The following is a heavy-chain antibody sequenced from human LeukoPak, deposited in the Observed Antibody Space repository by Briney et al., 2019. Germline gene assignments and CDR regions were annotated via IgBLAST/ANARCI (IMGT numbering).Heavy chain of an antibody. CDR1: GFTFSDYA. D-gene: IGHD3-22*01. J-gene: IGHJ5*02. CDR2: ISYDGSTK. V-gene: IGHV3-30*04. CDR3: ARGGYDSSGWFVFDP. Sequence: GGSLRLSCAASGFTFSDYAIHWVRQAPGKGLEWVAVISYDGSTKYYADSVKGRFTISRDNSKNTLYLQMNSLRTEDTAVYYCARGGYDSSGWFVFDPWGQGTLVTVSS.